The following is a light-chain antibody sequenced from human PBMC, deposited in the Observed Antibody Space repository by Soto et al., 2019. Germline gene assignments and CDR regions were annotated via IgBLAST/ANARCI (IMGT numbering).Light chain of an antibody. CDR1: QSVSSN. J-gene: IGKJ1*01. Sequence: EIVMTQSPATLSVSPGERATLSCRASQSVSSNLAWYQQKPGQAPRLLIYGASTRATGIPARFSGSGSGTEFTLTISILQSEDFAVYYCLQYNNWPGTFGQGTKVEIK. CDR2: GAS. CDR3: LQYNNWPGT. V-gene: IGKV3-15*01.